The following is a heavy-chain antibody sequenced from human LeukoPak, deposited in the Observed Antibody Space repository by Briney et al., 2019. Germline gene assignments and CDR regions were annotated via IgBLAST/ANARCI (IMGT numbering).Heavy chain of an antibody. CDR3: ARGTIGYYGSGSSDY. J-gene: IGHJ4*02. V-gene: IGHV1-8*03. CDR1: GYTFTSYD. D-gene: IGHD3-10*01. CDR2: MNPNSGNT. Sequence: ASVKVSCKASGYTFTSYDINWARQATGQGLEWMGWMNPNSGNTGYAQKFQGRVTITRNTSISTAYMELSSLRSEDTAVYYCARGTIGYYGSGSSDYWGQGTLVTVSS.